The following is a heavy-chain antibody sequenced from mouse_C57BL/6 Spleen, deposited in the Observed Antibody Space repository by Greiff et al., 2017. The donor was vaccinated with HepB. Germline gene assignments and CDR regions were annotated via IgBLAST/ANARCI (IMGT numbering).Heavy chain of an antibody. J-gene: IGHJ2*01. CDR1: GYAFSSYW. CDR3: ARSDPGTRGFDY. D-gene: IGHD4-1*01. Sequence: VQLQQSGAELVKPGASVKISCKASGYAFSSYWMNWVKQRPGKGLEWIGQIYPGDGDTNYNGKFKGKATLTADKSSSTAYMQLSSLTSEDSAVYFCARSDPGTRGFDYWGQGTTLTVSS. CDR2: IYPGDGDT. V-gene: IGHV1-80*01.